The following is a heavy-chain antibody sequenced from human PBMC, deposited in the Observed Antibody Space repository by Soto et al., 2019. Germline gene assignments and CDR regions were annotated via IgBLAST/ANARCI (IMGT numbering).Heavy chain of an antibody. D-gene: IGHD6-19*01. V-gene: IGHV1-69*02. CDR2: FIPVLGIA. CDR3: ARYTSGASH. Sequence: QVQLVQSGAEVKKPGSSVKVSCTASGGTFSSYSVSWVRQAPGQGLEWMGRFIPVLGIANYAPKFQGRVTXXADKSTSTAYMELSSLRSEDTAVYYCARYTSGASHWGQGTLVTVSS. CDR1: GGTFSSYS. J-gene: IGHJ4*02.